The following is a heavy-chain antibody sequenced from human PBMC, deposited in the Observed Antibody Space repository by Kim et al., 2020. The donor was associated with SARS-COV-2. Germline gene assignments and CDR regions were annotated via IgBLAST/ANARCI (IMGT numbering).Heavy chain of an antibody. D-gene: IGHD2-15*01. CDR2: IGPSGVLT. V-gene: IGHV1-46*01. Sequence: ASVKVSCKASAYTFTSYYMQWVRQAPGQGLEWLGLIGPSGVLTTYAQKFQGRVTVTRDTSTSTVYMDLSSLRSEDTAVYYCAREPGGIGWFDSWGQGTLVTVSS. CDR3: AREPGGIGWFDS. CDR1: AYTFTSYY. J-gene: IGHJ5*01.